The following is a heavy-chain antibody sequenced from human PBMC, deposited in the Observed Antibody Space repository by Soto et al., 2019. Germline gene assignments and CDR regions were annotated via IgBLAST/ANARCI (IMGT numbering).Heavy chain of an antibody. V-gene: IGHV3-9*01. CDR3: VKGRGTYQVKYGMDV. CDR2: MDWNSGSV. J-gene: IGHJ6*02. D-gene: IGHD2-21*01. CDR1: GFTFDDYA. Sequence: EVQLVESGGGLVQPGRSLRLSCAASGFTFDDYAMHWVRQRPGKGLEWVSGMDWNSGSVDYAGSLKGRFTIYRDNADKALYLKMRSLRADDTALYYCVKGRGTYQVKYGMDVWGQGTTVTVSS.